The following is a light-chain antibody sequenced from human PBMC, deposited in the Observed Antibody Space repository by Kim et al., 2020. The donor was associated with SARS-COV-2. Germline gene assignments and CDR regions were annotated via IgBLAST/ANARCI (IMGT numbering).Light chain of an antibody. CDR3: QQYANLPIT. V-gene: IGKV1-33*01. Sequence: DIQMTQSPSSLSASVGDRVTITCQAIQDITKYLNWYQQKPGKTPKLLIYDVSNLERGLPSRFSGAGFGTNFTFTISSLHPEDAATYFCQQYANLPITFGQGTRLEIK. J-gene: IGKJ5*01. CDR1: QDITKY. CDR2: DVS.